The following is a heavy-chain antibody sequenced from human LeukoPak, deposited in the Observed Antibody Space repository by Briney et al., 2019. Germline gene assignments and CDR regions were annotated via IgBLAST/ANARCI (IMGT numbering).Heavy chain of an antibody. D-gene: IGHD3-9*01. V-gene: IGHV3-9*01. J-gene: IGHJ4*02. Sequence: GGSLRLSCAASGFTFDDYAMHWVRQAPGKGLEWVSGISWNSGTIGYADSVKGRFTISRDNAKNSLYLQMNSLRAEDTALYYCAKDTQDILTAPDYWGQGTLVTVSS. CDR1: GFTFDDYA. CDR3: AKDTQDILTAPDY. CDR2: ISWNSGTI.